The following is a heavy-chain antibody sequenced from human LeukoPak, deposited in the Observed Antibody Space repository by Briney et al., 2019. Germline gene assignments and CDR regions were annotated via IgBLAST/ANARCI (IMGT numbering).Heavy chain of an antibody. V-gene: IGHV4-39*07. D-gene: IGHD2-2*01. CDR3: ARQSSTSGMDV. CDR2: IYYSGST. CDR1: GDSLSSSGYYY. Sequence: SETLSLTCTVSGDSLSSSGYYYWGWIRQPPGKGLEWIGSIYYSGSTYYNPSLKRRVTISVDTSKNQFSLKLSSVTAADTAVYYCARQSSTSGMDVWGQGTTVTVSS. J-gene: IGHJ6*02.